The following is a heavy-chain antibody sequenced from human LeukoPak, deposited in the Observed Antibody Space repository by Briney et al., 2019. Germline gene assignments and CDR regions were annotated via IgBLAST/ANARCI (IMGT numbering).Heavy chain of an antibody. V-gene: IGHV4-39*07. CDR3: AREQKRVRAINS. CDR2: IYYIGNT. J-gene: IGHJ4*02. Sequence: SETLSLTYTVSGGSISSSTYYWGWIRQPPGRGLEWIGSIYYIGNTYYNPSLKSRVTISVDTSKNQFSQKLRSVTAADRAIYYCAREQKRVRAINSWGQGTLVTVSS. CDR1: GGSISSSTYY. D-gene: IGHD5-24*01.